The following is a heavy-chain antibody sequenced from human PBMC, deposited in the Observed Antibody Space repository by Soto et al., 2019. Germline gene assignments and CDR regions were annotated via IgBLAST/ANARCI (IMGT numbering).Heavy chain of an antibody. CDR2: IYWDNYK. D-gene: IGHD6-13*01. CDR3: ARVMGSGTVGVFDY. V-gene: IGHV2-5*02. Sequence: QITLKESGPTLVKPTQTLTLTCTFSGFSLSSSGVGVGWIRQPPGKALEWLALIYWDNYKQYSPSLKNRFTITKNTSKTQVVLTMTTMAPVDTGTYYCARVMGSGTVGVFDYWGQGTLVTVSS. J-gene: IGHJ4*02. CDR1: GFSLSSSGVG.